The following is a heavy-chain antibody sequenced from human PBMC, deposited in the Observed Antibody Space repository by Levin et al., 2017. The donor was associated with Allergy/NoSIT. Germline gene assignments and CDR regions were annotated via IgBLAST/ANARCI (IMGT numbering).Heavy chain of an antibody. V-gene: IGHV4-39*01. CDR2: IYYSGST. Sequence: SETLSLTCTVSGGSISSSSYYWGWIRQPPGKGLEWIGSIYYSGSTYYNPSLKSRVTISVETSKNQFSLKLSSVTAADTAVYYCARRDSSSWYPFDYWGQGTLVTVSS. D-gene: IGHD6-13*01. CDR3: ARRDSSSWYPFDY. CDR1: GGSISSSSYY. J-gene: IGHJ4*02.